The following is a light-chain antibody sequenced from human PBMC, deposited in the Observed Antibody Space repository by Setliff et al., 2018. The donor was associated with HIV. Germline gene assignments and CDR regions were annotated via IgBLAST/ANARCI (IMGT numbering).Light chain of an antibody. CDR2: DVS. Sequence: QSALTPPRSVSGSPGQSVTISCTGTSSDVGGYNYVSWYQQHPGKAPKLMIYDVSKRPSGVPDRFSGSKSCNTASLTISGLQAEDEADYYCCSYAGSYTSYVFGTGTKGTVL. CDR1: SSDVGGYNY. V-gene: IGLV2-11*01. CDR3: CSYAGSYTSYV. J-gene: IGLJ1*01.